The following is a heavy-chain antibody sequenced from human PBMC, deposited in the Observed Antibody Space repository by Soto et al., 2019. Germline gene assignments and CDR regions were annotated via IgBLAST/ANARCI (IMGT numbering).Heavy chain of an antibody. Sequence: WVSMRVSCAASGFTFSAYGRHWISQAPGKALEWVAVISNDEVYKDYGDSVKGRFSISRDNSQNILYLQMNSLRTDDTATYYCVNSPRLDSYERSGRYSWFDPWGQGTLVTVSS. V-gene: IGHV3-30*03. CDR1: GFTFSAYG. D-gene: IGHD3-22*01. J-gene: IGHJ5*02. CDR3: VNSPRLDSYERSGRYSWFDP. CDR2: ISNDEVYK.